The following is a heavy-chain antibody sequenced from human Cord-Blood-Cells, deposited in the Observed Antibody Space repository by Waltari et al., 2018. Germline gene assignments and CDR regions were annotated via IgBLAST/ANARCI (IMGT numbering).Heavy chain of an antibody. CDR2: IYYSGST. CDR3: ARQDNWNYFDY. D-gene: IGHD1-20*01. J-gene: IGHJ4*02. V-gene: IGHV4-39*01. CDR1: AGSISSSSYY. Sequence: QLQLQESGPGMVKPSETLSLTCTVSAGSISSSSYYWGWIRQPPGKGLEWIGSIYYSGSTYYNPSLKRRVTISLNTSKNQFSLKLSSVTSADSAVYYCARQDNWNYFDYWGQGTLVTVSS.